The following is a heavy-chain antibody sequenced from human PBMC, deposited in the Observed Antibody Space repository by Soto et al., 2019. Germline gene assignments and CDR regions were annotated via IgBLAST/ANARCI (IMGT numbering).Heavy chain of an antibody. J-gene: IGHJ3*02. D-gene: IGHD3-9*01. CDR2: IYYSGST. V-gene: IGHV4-59*01. CDR1: GGSISSYY. Sequence: SETLSLTCTVSGGSISSYYWSWIRQPPGKGLEWIGYIYYSGSTNYNPSLKSRVTISVDTSKNQFSLRLSSVTAADTAVYYCARVPAYYDILTGSYGHAFDIWGQGTMVTVSS. CDR3: ARVPAYYDILTGSYGHAFDI.